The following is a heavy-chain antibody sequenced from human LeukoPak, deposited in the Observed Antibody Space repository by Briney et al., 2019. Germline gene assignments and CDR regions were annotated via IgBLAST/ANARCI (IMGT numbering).Heavy chain of an antibody. V-gene: IGHV3-23*01. CDR2: VSGSGGAT. CDR1: GFTFSSYA. Sequence: GGSLRLSCAASGFTFSSYAMSWVRQAPGKGLEWVSAVSGSGGATYYADSVKGRFTISRDNSKNTLYLQLNSLRVEDTAVYYCAKGTTWFGELAGDYWGQGTLVTVSS. D-gene: IGHD3-10*01. J-gene: IGHJ4*02. CDR3: AKGTTWFGELAGDY.